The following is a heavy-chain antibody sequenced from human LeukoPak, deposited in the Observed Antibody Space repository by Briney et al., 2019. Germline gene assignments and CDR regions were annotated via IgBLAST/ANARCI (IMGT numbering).Heavy chain of an antibody. V-gene: IGHV3-11*06. Sequence: GGSLRLSCAASGFNFSDYYMSWIRQAPGKGLEWLSYSSSRGYYRDYADSVKGRFTISRDSAKNSLYLQMNSLRPEDTAVYYCAREVSDYDIWSGYSTDYNYYGMDVWGQGTTVTVSS. CDR1: GFNFSDYY. CDR3: AREVSDYDIWSGYSTDYNYYGMDV. D-gene: IGHD3-3*01. J-gene: IGHJ6*02. CDR2: SSSRGYYR.